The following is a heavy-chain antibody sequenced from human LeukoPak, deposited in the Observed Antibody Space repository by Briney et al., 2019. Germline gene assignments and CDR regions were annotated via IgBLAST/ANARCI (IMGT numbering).Heavy chain of an antibody. CDR3: AGQRGEDYYDSSGYFDY. CDR2: IYYSGST. J-gene: IGHJ4*02. V-gene: IGHV4-39*01. Sequence: PSETLSLTCTVSGGSISSYYWSWIRQPPGKGLEWIGSIYYSGSTYYNPSLKSRVTISVDTSKNQFSLKLSSVTAADTAVYYCAGQRGEDYYDSSGYFDYWGQGTLVTVSS. D-gene: IGHD3-22*01. CDR1: GGSISSYY.